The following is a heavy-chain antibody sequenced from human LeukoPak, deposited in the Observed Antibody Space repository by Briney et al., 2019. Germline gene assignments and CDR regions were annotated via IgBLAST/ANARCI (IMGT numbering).Heavy chain of an antibody. CDR3: AGLGYGANVTHY. Sequence: ASAVLYWNASGYTYTNLGMGWAPPGPGQGVEWMGWISAYNGNTHYAQKLQGRVTMTTDTSTSTVYMELRSLRSDDTAVYHCAGLGYGANVTHYWGQGTLVTGSS. D-gene: IGHD4-23*01. V-gene: IGHV1-18*01. J-gene: IGHJ4*02. CDR1: GYTYTNLG. CDR2: ISAYNGNT.